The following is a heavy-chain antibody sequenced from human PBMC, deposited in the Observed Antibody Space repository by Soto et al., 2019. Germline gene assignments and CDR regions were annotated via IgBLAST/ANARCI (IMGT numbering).Heavy chain of an antibody. J-gene: IGHJ4*02. Sequence: QVQLQQWGAGLLKPSETLSLTCAVYGGSFSGYYWSWIRQPPGKGLEWIGEINHSGSTNYNPSLKCRFTISVDTSKNQFSLKLSSVTAADTALYYCARGVGYWGQGTLVTVSS. CDR3: ARGVGY. D-gene: IGHD1-26*01. V-gene: IGHV4-34*01. CDR2: INHSGST. CDR1: GGSFSGYY.